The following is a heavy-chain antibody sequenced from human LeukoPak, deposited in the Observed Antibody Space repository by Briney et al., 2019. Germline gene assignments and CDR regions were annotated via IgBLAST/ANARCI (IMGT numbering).Heavy chain of an antibody. D-gene: IGHD2-8*01. Sequence: GRSPRLSCAASGFTFSSYWMNWARQAPGKGLEWGASINENGHVKYYVDSVEGRFTMSRANAKNSLYRQMSTLRAEDTAADFGERGCGLDVWGQGATVTVSS. CDR1: GFTFSSYW. V-gene: IGHV3-7*03. CDR3: ERGCGLDV. CDR2: INENGHVK. J-gene: IGHJ6*02.